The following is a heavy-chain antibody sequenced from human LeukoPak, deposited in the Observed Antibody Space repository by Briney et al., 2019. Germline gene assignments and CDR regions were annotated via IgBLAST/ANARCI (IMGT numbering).Heavy chain of an antibody. Sequence: SETLSLTCTVSGGSISSYYWSWIRQPPGKGLEWIGYIYYSGSTNYNPSLKSRVPISVDTSKNQFSLKLSSVTAADTAVYYCARLDQYHMGFQAGDYWGQGTLVTVSS. J-gene: IGHJ4*02. D-gene: IGHD2-2*01. V-gene: IGHV4-59*08. CDR3: ARLDQYHMGFQAGDY. CDR1: GGSISSYY. CDR2: IYYSGST.